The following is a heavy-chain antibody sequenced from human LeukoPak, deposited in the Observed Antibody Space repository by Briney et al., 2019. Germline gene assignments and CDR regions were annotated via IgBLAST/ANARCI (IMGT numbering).Heavy chain of an antibody. J-gene: IGHJ4*02. V-gene: IGHV4-34*01. Sequence: SEALSLTCAVYGGSFSGYYWSWIRQPPGKGLEWIGEINHSGSTNYNPSLKSRVTISVDTSKNQFSLKLSSVTAADTAVYYCATRRGYSYGARDYWGQGTLVTVSS. CDR1: GGSFSGYY. CDR2: INHSGST. CDR3: ATRRGYSYGARDY. D-gene: IGHD5-18*01.